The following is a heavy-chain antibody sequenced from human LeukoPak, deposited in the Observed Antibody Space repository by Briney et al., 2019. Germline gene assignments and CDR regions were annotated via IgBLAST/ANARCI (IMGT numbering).Heavy chain of an antibody. V-gene: IGHV3-48*03. CDR3: AWVATSYFDD. J-gene: IGHJ4*02. CDR2: ISSRGNTV. Sequence: GGSLRLSCAASGFTFSDYEMNWIRQTPGKGLEWISYISSRGNTVYYADAVNGRFTISRDNAKHSLFLQMNNLRVEDTGVYYCAWVATSYFDDWGQGILVTVSS. CDR1: GFTFSDYE. D-gene: IGHD1-26*01.